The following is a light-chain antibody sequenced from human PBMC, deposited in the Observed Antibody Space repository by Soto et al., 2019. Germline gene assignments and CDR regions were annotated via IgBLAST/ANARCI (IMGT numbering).Light chain of an antibody. J-gene: IGLJ1*01. CDR1: SSNIGGNS. V-gene: IGLV1-51*01. CDR3: GSWDSSLSAYV. Sequence: QSVLTQPPSVSAAPGQKVTISCSGSSSNIGGNSVSWYQQLPGTAPKLLIYDDNKRPSGIPDRFSGSKSGTSATLGITGFQAGDEDDYYCGSWDSSLSAYVVGTGTKV. CDR2: DDN.